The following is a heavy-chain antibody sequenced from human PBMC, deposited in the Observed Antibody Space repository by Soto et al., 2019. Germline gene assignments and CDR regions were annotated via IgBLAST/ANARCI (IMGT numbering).Heavy chain of an antibody. V-gene: IGHV4-31*03. CDR2: IYSSGRS. J-gene: IGHJ4*02. CDR1: GDSISIGGYY. D-gene: IGHD3-10*01. Sequence: SETLSLTCTVSGDSISIGGYYWSWIRQHPGKGLEWIGYIYSSGRSSYNPSLKSRLTISVHTSNNQFSLKLNSVTAADTAVYYCARGVRVGGQGTLVTVSS. CDR3: ARGVRV.